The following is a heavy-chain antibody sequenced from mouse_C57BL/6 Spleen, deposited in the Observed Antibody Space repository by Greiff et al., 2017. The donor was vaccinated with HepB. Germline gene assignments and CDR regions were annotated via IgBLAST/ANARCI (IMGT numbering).Heavy chain of an antibody. CDR3: TRERGTVVANWYFDV. D-gene: IGHD1-1*01. Sequence: EVKLVESGEGLVKPGGSLKLSCAASGFTFSSYAMSWVRQTPEKRLEWVAYISSGGDYIYYADTVKGRFTISRDNARNTLYLQMSSLKSEDTAMYYCTRERGTVVANWYFDVWGTGTTVTVSS. CDR2: ISSGGDYI. CDR1: GFTFSSYA. J-gene: IGHJ1*03. V-gene: IGHV5-9-1*02.